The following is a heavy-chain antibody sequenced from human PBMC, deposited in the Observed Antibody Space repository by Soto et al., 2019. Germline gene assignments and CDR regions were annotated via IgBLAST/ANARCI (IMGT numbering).Heavy chain of an antibody. CDR2: IFSNDEK. V-gene: IGHV2-26*01. CDR3: GRILRHKYYPPDY. D-gene: IGHD1-26*01. CDR1: GISLSNDRTG. Sequence: SGPTLVNPTETLTLTCTVSGISLSNDRTGXSWIRQPPGKALEWLAHIFSNDEKSYSTSLKNRLTISKDTSKSQVVLIMTNMVPVDTGTYFCGRILRHKYYPPDYWGQGFQVTVSS. J-gene: IGHJ4*02.